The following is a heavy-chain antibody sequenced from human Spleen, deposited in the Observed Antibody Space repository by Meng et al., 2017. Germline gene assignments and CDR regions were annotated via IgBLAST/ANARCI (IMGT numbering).Heavy chain of an antibody. J-gene: IGHJ4*02. Sequence: ASVTVSCKPSGSTFTGYFMHWVREAPGQGLEWMGWINPNSGGTNYAQSFQGRVTMTRDTSISTAYMELSRLRSDDTAVYFCAKVDSGSYSGLFNSWGQGTRVTVSS. V-gene: IGHV1-2*02. CDR2: INPNSGGT. D-gene: IGHD1-26*01. CDR1: GSTFTGYF. CDR3: AKVDSGSYSGLFNS.